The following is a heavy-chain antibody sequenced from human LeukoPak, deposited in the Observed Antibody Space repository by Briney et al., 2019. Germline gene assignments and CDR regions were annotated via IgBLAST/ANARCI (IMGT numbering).Heavy chain of an antibody. D-gene: IGHD2-15*01. CDR1: GYSISSGYS. CDR3: ARESSGVFFDY. CDR2: FYHSGST. V-gene: IGHV4-38-2*02. J-gene: IGHJ4*02. Sequence: SETLSLTRAVSGYSISSGYSWGWIRPPPGKGREWIGTFYHSGSTYYNPSLRSRVTISVDTSKNQFSLKLSSVTAADTAGHYCARESSGVFFDYWGQGSLVTVSS.